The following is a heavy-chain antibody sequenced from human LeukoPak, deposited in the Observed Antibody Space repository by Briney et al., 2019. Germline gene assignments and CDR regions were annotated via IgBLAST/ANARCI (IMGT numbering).Heavy chain of an antibody. CDR3: ANKYGSGPRDAFDI. J-gene: IGHJ3*02. V-gene: IGHV3-23*01. CDR2: ISAGGGST. CDR1: GFTFSSYA. D-gene: IGHD3-10*01. Sequence: GGSLRLSCAASGFTFSSYAMSWVRQAPGKGLEWVSDISAGGGSTYYAGSVKGRFTISRDKSKSTLFLQMNSLRAEDTAVYYCANKYGSGPRDAFDIWGQGTMVTVSS.